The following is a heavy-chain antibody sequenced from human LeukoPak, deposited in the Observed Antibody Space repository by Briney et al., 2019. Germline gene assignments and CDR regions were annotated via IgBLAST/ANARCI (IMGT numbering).Heavy chain of an antibody. Sequence: SVKVSRKASGGTFSNYAISWVRQAPGQGLEWTGGILPIFDTGDYAQKFQGRVTVTADASTSTAYMELSSLRSEDTAVYYCARSNYGGHSGVWFDPWGQGTLVTVSS. D-gene: IGHD4-23*01. CDR1: GGTFSNYA. CDR3: ARSNYGGHSGVWFDP. CDR2: ILPIFDTG. V-gene: IGHV1-69*13. J-gene: IGHJ5*02.